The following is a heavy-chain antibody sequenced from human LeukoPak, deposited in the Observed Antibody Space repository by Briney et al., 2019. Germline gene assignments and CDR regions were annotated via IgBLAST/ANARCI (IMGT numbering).Heavy chain of an antibody. D-gene: IGHD6-19*01. CDR1: GGSFSGYY. V-gene: IGHV4-34*01. CDR3: ARVAWQQWYYFDY. CDR2: INHSGST. Sequence: SETLSLTCAVNGGSFSGYYWSWIRQPPGKGLEWIGEINHSGSTNYNPSLKSRVTISVDTSKNQFSLKLSSVTAADTAVYYCARVAWQQWYYFDYWGQGTLVTVSS. J-gene: IGHJ4*02.